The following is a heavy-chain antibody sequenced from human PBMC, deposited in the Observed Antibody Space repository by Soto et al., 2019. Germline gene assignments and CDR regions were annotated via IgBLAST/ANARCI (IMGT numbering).Heavy chain of an antibody. D-gene: IGHD3-10*01. CDR2: ISGSGGST. V-gene: IGHV3-23*01. J-gene: IGHJ6*02. CDR3: AKRWSYYTYYYYGMDV. Sequence: GGSLRLSCAASGFTFSSYAMSWVRQAPGKGLEWVSAISGSGGSTYYADSVKGRFTISRDNSKNTLYLQMNSLRAEDTAVYYCAKRWSYYTYYYYGMDVWGQGTTVTVSS. CDR1: GFTFSSYA.